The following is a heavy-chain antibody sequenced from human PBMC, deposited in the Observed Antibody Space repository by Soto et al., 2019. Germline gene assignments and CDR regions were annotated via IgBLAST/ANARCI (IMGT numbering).Heavy chain of an antibody. Sequence: ASVKVSCKASGYTFTSYGISWVRQAPGQGLEWMGWISAYNGNANYAQKLQGRVTMTTDTSTSTAYMELRSLRSDDTAVYYCARDGNLVLLELPTDYCGQGTLVTVS. CDR1: GYTFTSYG. CDR3: ARDGNLVLLELPTDY. CDR2: ISAYNGNA. V-gene: IGHV1-18*04. D-gene: IGHD1-7*01. J-gene: IGHJ4*02.